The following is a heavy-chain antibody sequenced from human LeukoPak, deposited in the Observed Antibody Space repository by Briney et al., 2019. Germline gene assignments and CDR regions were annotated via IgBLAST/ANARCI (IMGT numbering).Heavy chain of an antibody. Sequence: APETVSRNASGYTLTGYDNHWGRLPPRQGLGRMGCINPNRGGTNYAQPFQGWGTMTTDTTISTAHMEVGMLRSDDTAVYYCARGENFGDQQGFAPWGQGNLVNVS. CDR2: INPNRGGT. CDR3: ARGENFGDQQGFAP. V-gene: IGHV1-2*04. D-gene: IGHD4-17*01. J-gene: IGHJ5*02. CDR1: GYTLTGYD.